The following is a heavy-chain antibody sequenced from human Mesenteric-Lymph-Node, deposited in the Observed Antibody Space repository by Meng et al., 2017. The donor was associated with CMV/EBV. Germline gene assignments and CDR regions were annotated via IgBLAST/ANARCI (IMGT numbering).Heavy chain of an antibody. CDR2: IYYSGTT. D-gene: IGHD5-18*01. V-gene: IGHV4-59*01. CDR3: ARERALVDGGLYFFDL. CDR1: GGSISSYY. J-gene: IGHJ4*02. Sequence: SETLSLTCTVSGGSISSYYWSWIRQPPGKGLEWIGYIYYSGTTNYNPSLKSRVTISVDTSKNQFSLKLSSVTAADTAVYYCARERALVDGGLYFFDLWGQGTLVTVSS.